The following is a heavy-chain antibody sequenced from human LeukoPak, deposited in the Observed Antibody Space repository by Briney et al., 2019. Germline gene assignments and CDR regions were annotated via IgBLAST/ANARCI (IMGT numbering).Heavy chain of an antibody. V-gene: IGHV4-34*01. CDR3: ARSRASYYDFWSGYTNGGYYFDY. J-gene: IGHJ4*02. CDR1: GGSFSGYY. Sequence: SETLSLTCAVYGGSFSGYYWSWIRQPPGKGLEWIGEINHSGSTNYNPTLKSRVTISVDTSKNQFSLKLSSVTAADTAVYYCARSRASYYDFWSGYTNGGYYFDYGGQGTLVTVSS. D-gene: IGHD3-3*01. CDR2: INHSGST.